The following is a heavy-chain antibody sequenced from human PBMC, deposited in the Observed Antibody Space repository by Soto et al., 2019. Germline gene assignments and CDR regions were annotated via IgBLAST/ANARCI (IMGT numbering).Heavy chain of an antibody. D-gene: IGHD4-17*01. CDR2: IIPIFGTA. CDR3: ARANELRWQAYYFDY. Sequence: QVQLVQSGAEVKKPGSSVKVSCKASGGTFSSYAISWVRQAPGQGLEWMGGIIPIFGTANYAQKFQGRVTIXXDXSXXTAYMELSSLRSEDTAVYYCARANELRWQAYYFDYWGQGTLVTVSS. V-gene: IGHV1-69*12. J-gene: IGHJ4*02. CDR1: GGTFSSYA.